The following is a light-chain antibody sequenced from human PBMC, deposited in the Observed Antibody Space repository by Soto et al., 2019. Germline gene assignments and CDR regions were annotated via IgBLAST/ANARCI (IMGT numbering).Light chain of an antibody. CDR1: SSDVGGYNY. CDR3: SSYKISSTYV. J-gene: IGLJ1*01. V-gene: IGLV2-14*01. CDR2: EVS. Sequence: SVLTQPASVSGSPGQSITISCTGTSSDVGGYNYVSWYQLHPGKAPKLMIYEVSDRPSGVSNRFSGSKSGNTASLTISGLQAEDEADYYCSSYKISSTYVFGTGTKVTVL.